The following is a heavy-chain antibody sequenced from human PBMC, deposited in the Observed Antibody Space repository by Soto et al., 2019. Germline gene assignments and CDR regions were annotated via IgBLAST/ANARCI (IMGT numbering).Heavy chain of an antibody. Sequence: PXDSLTISRKSSGYSFTSYWIGLVRQMPGKGLEWMGIIYPGDSNTKYSPSFQGQVTISADKSISTAFLQWSSLKASDTAMYYCARHVSLAGFDPWGQGTLVTVSS. J-gene: IGHJ5*02. CDR2: IYPGDSNT. V-gene: IGHV5-51*01. CDR3: ARHVSLAGFDP. D-gene: IGHD3-16*02. CDR1: GYSFTSYW.